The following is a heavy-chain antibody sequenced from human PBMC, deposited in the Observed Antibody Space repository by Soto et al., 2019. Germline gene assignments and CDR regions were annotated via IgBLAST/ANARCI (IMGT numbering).Heavy chain of an antibody. CDR2: IIPIFGTA. CDR3: ASIDQWELPLGWFDP. Sequence: GASVKVSCKASGGSFSSYAISWVRQAPGQGLEWMGGIIPIFGTANYAQKFQGRVTITADESTSTAYMELSSLRSEDTAVYYCASIDQWELPLGWFDPWGQGTLVTVSS. J-gene: IGHJ5*02. CDR1: GGSFSSYA. V-gene: IGHV1-69*13. D-gene: IGHD1-26*01.